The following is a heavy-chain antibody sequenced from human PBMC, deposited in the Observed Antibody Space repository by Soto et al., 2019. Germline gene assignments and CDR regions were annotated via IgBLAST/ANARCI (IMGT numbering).Heavy chain of an antibody. CDR3: ARMFHCSGGTCPFDY. CDR1: GFSLSTSGMR. D-gene: IGHD2-15*01. CDR2: IDWDDDK. V-gene: IGHV2-70*04. Sequence: GPTLVNPPQTLTLTCTFSGFSLSTSGMRVSWIRQPPGKALEWLARIDWDDDKFYNTSLRTRLTISKDSSKNQVVLTMTNMDPVDTATYYCARMFHCSGGTCPFDYWGQGALVTVSS. J-gene: IGHJ4*02.